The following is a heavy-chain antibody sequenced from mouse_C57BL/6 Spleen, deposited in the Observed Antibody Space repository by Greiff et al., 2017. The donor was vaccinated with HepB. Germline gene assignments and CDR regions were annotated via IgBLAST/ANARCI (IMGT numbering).Heavy chain of an antibody. CDR2: IDPSDSYT. V-gene: IGHV1-50*01. J-gene: IGHJ2*01. CDR1: GYTFTSYW. CDR3: AYGSSYDY. D-gene: IGHD1-1*01. Sequence: QVQLQQSGAELVKPGASVKLSCKASGYTFTSYWMQWVKQRPGQGLEWIGEIDPSDSYTNYNQKFKGKAKLTVDTSSSTAYMQLSSLTSEDSAVYYWAYGSSYDYWGQGTTLTVSS.